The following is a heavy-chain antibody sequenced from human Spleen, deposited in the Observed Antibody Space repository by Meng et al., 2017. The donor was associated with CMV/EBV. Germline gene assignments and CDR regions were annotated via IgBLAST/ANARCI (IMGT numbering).Heavy chain of an antibody. V-gene: IGHV3-21*04. CDR1: GFTFSSYS. CDR2: ISSSSSYI. J-gene: IGHJ4*02. CDR3: ARVGVVVPAAPDY. Sequence: GESLKISCAASGFTFSSYSMNWVRQAPGKGLEWVSSISSSSSYIYYADSVKGRFTISRDNAKNSLYLQMNSLRAEDTAVYYCARVGVVVPAAPDYWGQGTLVTVSS. D-gene: IGHD2-2*01.